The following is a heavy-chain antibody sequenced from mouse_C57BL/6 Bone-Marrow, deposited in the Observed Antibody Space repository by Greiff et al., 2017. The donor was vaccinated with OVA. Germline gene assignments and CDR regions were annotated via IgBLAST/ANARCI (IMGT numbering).Heavy chain of an antibody. J-gene: IGHJ1*03. V-gene: IGHV5-12*01. CDR2: ISNGGGST. CDR3: ARHYYGSSDWYFDV. D-gene: IGHD1-1*01. CDR1: GFTFSDYY. Sequence: EVHLVESGGGLVQPGGSLKLSCAASGFTFSDYYMYWVRQTPEKRLEWVAYISNGGGSTYYPDTVKGRFTISRDNAKNTLYLQMSRLKSEDTAMYYCARHYYGSSDWYFDVWGTGTTVTVSS.